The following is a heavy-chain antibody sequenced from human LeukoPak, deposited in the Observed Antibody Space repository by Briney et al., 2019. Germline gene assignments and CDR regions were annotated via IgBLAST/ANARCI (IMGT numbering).Heavy chain of an antibody. Sequence: PGGSLRLSCAASGFTFSSYSMNWVRQAPGKGLEWVSSISSGSSYIYYADSVKGRFTISRDNAKNSLYLQMNSLRAEDTAVYYCARGSGIAAAVVWGQGTLVTVSS. CDR2: ISSGSSYI. CDR3: ARGSGIAAAVV. CDR1: GFTFSSYS. J-gene: IGHJ4*02. V-gene: IGHV3-21*01. D-gene: IGHD6-13*01.